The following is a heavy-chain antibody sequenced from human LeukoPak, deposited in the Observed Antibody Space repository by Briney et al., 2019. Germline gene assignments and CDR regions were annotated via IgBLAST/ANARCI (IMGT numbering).Heavy chain of an antibody. CDR1: GGTFSSYA. CDR3: AREKDRYCSSTSCYVLMYY. J-gene: IGHJ4*02. CDR2: IIPIFGTA. V-gene: IGHV1-69*13. D-gene: IGHD2-2*01. Sequence: EASVKVSCKASGGTFSSYAISWVQQAPGQGLEWMGGIIPIFGTANYAQKFQGRVTITADESTSTAYMELSSLRSEDTAVYYCAREKDRYCSSTSCYVLMYYWGQGTLVTVSS.